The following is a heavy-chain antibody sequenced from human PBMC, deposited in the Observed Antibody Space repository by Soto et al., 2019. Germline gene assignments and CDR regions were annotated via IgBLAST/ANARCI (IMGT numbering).Heavy chain of an antibody. J-gene: IGHJ6*02. Sequence: EVQLVQSGAEVKKPGESLRISCKGSGYMFTSSWISWVRQMPGKGLEWMGKIDPSDSYTNYSPSFQGHVSISADRSISTVYLQWSSLKASDTAMYYCARSMTPHSSALVAMDVWGQGTTVTVSS. CDR1: GYMFTSSW. D-gene: IGHD2-8*02. CDR2: IDPSDSYT. CDR3: ARSMTPHSSALVAMDV. V-gene: IGHV5-10-1*03.